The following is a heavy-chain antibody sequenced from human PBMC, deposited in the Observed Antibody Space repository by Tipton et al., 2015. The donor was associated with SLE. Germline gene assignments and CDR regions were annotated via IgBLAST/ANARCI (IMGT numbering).Heavy chain of an antibody. V-gene: IGHV5-51*01. CDR1: GYSFANFW. D-gene: IGHD4-23*01. J-gene: IGHJ3*02. CDR3: ARLLHDYGGYDAFDI. CDR2: IYPDDSNI. Sequence: QSGAEVKKPGESLKISCKGSGYSFANFWIGWVRQMPGKGLEWMGIIYPDDSNIRYSPSFQGQVTISADKSISTAYLQWQSLKASDTAMYYCARLLHDYGGYDAFDIWGQGTMVTVSS.